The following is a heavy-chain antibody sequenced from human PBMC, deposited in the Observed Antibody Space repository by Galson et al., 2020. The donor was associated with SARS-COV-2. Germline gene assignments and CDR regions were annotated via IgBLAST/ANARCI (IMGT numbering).Heavy chain of an antibody. CDR1: GYTFTDYY. Sequence: ASVKVSCKASGYTFTDYYMDWVRQAPGQGLEWMGRVNPKSGGTNFAQKFQGRVTLTRDTSISTAYMELSRLRSDDTAVYFCATLTGDESDYFDYWGQGTLVTVSS. V-gene: IGHV1-2*06. J-gene: IGHJ4*02. CDR3: ATLTGDESDYFDY. CDR2: VNPKSGGT. D-gene: IGHD7-27*01.